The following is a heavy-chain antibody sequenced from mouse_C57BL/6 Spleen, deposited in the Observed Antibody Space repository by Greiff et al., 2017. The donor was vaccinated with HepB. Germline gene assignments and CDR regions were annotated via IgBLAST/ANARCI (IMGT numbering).Heavy chain of an antibody. V-gene: IGHV2-9-1*01. CDR1: GFSLTSYA. D-gene: IGHD1-1*01. J-gene: IGHJ2*01. CDR2: IWTGGGT. Sequence: VKLMESGPGLVAPSQSLSITCTVSGFSLTSYAISWVRQPPGKGLEWLGVIWTGGGTNYNSALKSRLSISKDNSKSQVFLKMNSLQTDDTARYYCARNPYYYGSSHFDYWGQGTTLTVSS. CDR3: ARNPYYYGSSHFDY.